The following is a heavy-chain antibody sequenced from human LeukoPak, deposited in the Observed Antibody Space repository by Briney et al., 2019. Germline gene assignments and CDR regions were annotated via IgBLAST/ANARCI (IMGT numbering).Heavy chain of an antibody. CDR1: GFTFSSYG. D-gene: IGHD6-13*01. CDR2: ISYDGSNK. Sequence: GGSLRLSCAASGFTFSSYGMHWVRQAPGKGLEWVAVISYDGSNKYYAGSVKGRFTISRDNSKNTLYLQMNSLRAEDTAVYYCAKGRSSSWYYLSDYWGQGTLVTVSS. CDR3: AKGRSSSWYYLSDY. V-gene: IGHV3-30*18. J-gene: IGHJ4*02.